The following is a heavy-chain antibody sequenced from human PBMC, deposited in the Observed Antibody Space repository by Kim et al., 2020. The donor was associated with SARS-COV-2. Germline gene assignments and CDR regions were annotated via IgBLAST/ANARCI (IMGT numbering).Heavy chain of an antibody. D-gene: IGHD3-10*01. V-gene: IGHV1-3*01. CDR1: GYTFTSYA. CDR2: INAGNGNT. Sequence: ASVKVSCKASGYTFTSYAMHWVRQAPGQRLEWMGGINAGNGNTKYSQKFQGRVTITRDTSTSTAYMELSSLRSEDTAVYYCARGAGSYMVYYYYSMDVWGPGTTVTVSS. CDR3: ARGAGSYMVYYYYSMDV. J-gene: IGHJ6*02.